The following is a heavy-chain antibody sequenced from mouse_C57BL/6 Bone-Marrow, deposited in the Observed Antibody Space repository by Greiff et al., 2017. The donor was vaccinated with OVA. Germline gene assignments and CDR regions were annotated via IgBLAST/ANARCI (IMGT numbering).Heavy chain of an antibody. CDR2: IYPRSGNT. D-gene: IGHD6-1*01. V-gene: IGHV1-81*01. Sequence: QVQLQQSGAELARPGASVTLSCKASGYTFTSYGISWVKQRTGQGLEWIGEIYPRSGNTYYNEKFKGKATLTADKSSSTAYMELRSLTSEDSAVYFCATTLYYFDYWGQGTTLTVSS. CDR1: GYTFTSYG. J-gene: IGHJ2*01. CDR3: ATTLYYFDY.